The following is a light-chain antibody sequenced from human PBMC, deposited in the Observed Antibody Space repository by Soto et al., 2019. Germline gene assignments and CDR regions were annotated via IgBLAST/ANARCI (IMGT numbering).Light chain of an antibody. J-gene: IGKJ1*01. CDR2: GAS. CDR1: QSVSSRH. CDR3: QQYGSSPGA. V-gene: IGKV3-20*01. Sequence: EIGLTQSPGTLSLSPGERATLSCRASQSVSSRHLALYQPKPGQAPRLLIFGASSRATGIPDRFSGSGSGTDFTLTISRLEPEDFAVYYCQQYGSSPGAFGQGTKVEIK.